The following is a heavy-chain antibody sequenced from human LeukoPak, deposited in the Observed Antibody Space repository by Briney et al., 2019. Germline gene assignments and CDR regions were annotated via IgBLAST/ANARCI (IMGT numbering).Heavy chain of an antibody. CDR1: GYTFTSYG. CDR2: ISAYNGNT. J-gene: IGHJ4*02. D-gene: IGHD5-12*01. Sequence: GASVKVSCKASGYTFTSYGISWVRQAPGQGLEWMGWISAYNGNTNYAQKLQGRVTMTTDTSTSTVYMELSSLRSEDTAVYYCARDGNIVATTYIDYWGQGTLVTVSS. CDR3: ARDGNIVATTYIDY. V-gene: IGHV1-18*01.